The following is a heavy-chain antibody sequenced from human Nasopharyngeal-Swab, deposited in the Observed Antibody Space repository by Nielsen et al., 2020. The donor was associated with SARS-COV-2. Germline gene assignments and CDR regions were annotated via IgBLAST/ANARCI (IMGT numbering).Heavy chain of an antibody. J-gene: IGHJ4*02. CDR3: AREFRRVTIFGVVFRGFDY. Sequence: WIRQSPSRGLEWLGRTYYRSKWYNDYAVSVKSRITINPGTSKNQFSLQLNSVTPEDTAVYYCAREFRRVTIFGVVFRGFDYWGQGTLVTVSS. D-gene: IGHD3-3*01. CDR2: TYYRSKWYN. V-gene: IGHV6-1*01.